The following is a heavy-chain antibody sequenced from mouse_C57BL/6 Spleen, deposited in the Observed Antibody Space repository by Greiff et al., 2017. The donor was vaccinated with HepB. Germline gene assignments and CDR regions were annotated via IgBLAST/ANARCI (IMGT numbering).Heavy chain of an antibody. D-gene: IGHD1-1*01. CDR2: INPSSGYT. J-gene: IGHJ1*03. V-gene: IGHV1-7*01. Sequence: VQLQQPGAELAKPGASVKLSCKASGYTFTSYWMHWVNQRPGQGLEWIGYINPSSGYTKYNQKFKDKATLTADKSSSTAYMQLSSLTYEDPAVYDCARDLTVDRYCDVWGTGTTVTVSS. CDR3: ARDLTVDRYCDV. CDR1: GYTFTSYW.